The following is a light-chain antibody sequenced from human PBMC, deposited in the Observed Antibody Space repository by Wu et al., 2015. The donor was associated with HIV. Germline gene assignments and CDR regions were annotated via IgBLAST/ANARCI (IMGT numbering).Light chain of an antibody. CDR2: GAS. CDR3: QHLG. J-gene: IGKJ4*01. V-gene: IGKV3-15*01. CDR1: QSVSSN. Sequence: EIVMTQSPATLSVSPGERATLSCRASQSVSSNLAWYQQKPGQAPRLLIYGASTRATGIPARFSGSGSGTEFTLTISSLQSEDFAVYYCQHLGFGGGTKVEIK.